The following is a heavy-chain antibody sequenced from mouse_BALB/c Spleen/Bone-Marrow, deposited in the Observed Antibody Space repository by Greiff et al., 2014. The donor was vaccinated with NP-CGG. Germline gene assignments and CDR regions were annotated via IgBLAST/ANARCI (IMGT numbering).Heavy chain of an antibody. CDR1: GYTFTDYY. J-gene: IGHJ2*01. V-gene: IGHV1-26*01. Sequence: LQESGTSVKMSCKASGYTFTDYYMMWVRQSHGKSLEWIGHINPNTDGTFYNQKFKGKATLTVDKSSSTAYMQLNSLTSEDSAVYYCARSRYFDNWGQGTTLTVSS. CDR3: ARSRYFDN. D-gene: IGHD3-3*01. CDR2: INPNTDGT.